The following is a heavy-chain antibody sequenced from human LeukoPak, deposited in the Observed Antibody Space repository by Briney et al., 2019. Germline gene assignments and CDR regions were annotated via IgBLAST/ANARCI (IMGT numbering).Heavy chain of an antibody. CDR2: IFGSGGSP. J-gene: IGHJ4*02. D-gene: IGHD5-18*01. V-gene: IGHV3-23*01. CDR1: GFTFGSHA. Sequence: PGGSLRPSCEASGFTFGSHAMYWVRQAPGKGLEGVAGIFGSGGSPHYADPVKGRFTISRDNPRNTVYLQINGLRAEDTAVYYCGKTTVGYSSGQKPAWPVDYWGQGTLVTVSS. CDR3: GKTTVGYSSGQKPAWPVDY.